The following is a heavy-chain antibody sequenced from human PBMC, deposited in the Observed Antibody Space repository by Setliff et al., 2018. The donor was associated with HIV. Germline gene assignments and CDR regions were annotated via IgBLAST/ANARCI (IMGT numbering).Heavy chain of an antibody. Sequence: KASETLSLTCTVSGDSVSRYYWSWIRQSPGKGLEWIGYASYSGNANYNPSLKSRVTISVDTTKNQFFLKLTSMTAADTAIYYCARDYSTLGRSDDAFDMWGPGTMVTVSS. D-gene: IGHD3-3*01. CDR1: GDSVSRYY. CDR3: ARDYSTLGRSDDAFDM. CDR2: ASYSGNA. J-gene: IGHJ3*02. V-gene: IGHV4-59*02.